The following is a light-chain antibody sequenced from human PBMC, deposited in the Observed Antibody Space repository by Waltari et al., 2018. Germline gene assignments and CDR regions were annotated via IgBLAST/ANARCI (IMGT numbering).Light chain of an antibody. J-gene: IGKJ1*01. Sequence: EIVLTQSPGTLSLSPGERATLSCRASQSVSRTLAWYQQKPGQAPRLLIYGASTRATGIPDRFRGSGSRTDFSLTISRLEPEDFAVYYCQHYVRLPVTFGQGTKVEIK. V-gene: IGKV3-20*01. CDR2: GAS. CDR1: QSVSRT. CDR3: QHYVRLPVT.